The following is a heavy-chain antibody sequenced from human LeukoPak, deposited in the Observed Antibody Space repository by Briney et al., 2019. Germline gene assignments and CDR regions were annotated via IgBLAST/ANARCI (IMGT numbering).Heavy chain of an antibody. V-gene: IGHV3-30*03. Sequence: GGSLRLSCEASGFTFSGYGMHWVRQAPGKGLEWVAVTSYDGTEKYYEDSVKGRFTISRDNSKNTLYLQMNSLRTEDTAVYYCARDLRGVGNYWGQGTLVTVSS. J-gene: IGHJ4*02. CDR1: GFTFSGYG. D-gene: IGHD3-10*01. CDR2: TSYDGTEK. CDR3: ARDLRGVGNY.